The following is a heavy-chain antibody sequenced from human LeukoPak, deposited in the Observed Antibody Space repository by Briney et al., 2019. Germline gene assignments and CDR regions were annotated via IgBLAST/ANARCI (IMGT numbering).Heavy chain of an antibody. D-gene: IGHD1-26*01. CDR1: GGTFSSYA. CDR3: ARDLEEWELLDAFDI. Sequence: VASVKVSCKASGGTFSSYAISWVRQAPGQGLEWMGGIIPIFGTANYAQKFQGRVTITADESTSTAYMELSSLRSEDTAVYYCARDLEEWELLDAFDIWGQGTMVTVSS. J-gene: IGHJ3*02. CDR2: IIPIFGTA. V-gene: IGHV1-69*01.